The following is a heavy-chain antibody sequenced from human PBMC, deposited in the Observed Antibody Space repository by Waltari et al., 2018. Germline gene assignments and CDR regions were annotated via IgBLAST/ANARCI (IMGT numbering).Heavy chain of an antibody. V-gene: IGHV3-7*01. CDR3: QGGNYVVDY. J-gene: IGHJ4*02. D-gene: IGHD3-16*01. Sequence: EVQLVESGGGLVQPGGSLRLSCVGSGFILNSYWMRWVRQAPGKGLEWVAHIKQDGSEKYYVESVKGRFTISRDNAKNSLYLQMNSLRDEDTALYYCQGGNYVVDYWGQGTLVTVSS. CDR1: GFILNSYW. CDR2: IKQDGSEK.